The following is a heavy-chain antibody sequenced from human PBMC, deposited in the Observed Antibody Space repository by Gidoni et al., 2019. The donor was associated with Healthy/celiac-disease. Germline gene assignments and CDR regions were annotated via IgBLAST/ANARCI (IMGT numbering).Heavy chain of an antibody. CDR2: IKSKTDGGTT. V-gene: IGHV3-15*01. CDR1: GFTFSNAW. J-gene: IGHJ6*03. Sequence: EVQLVESGGGLVKPGGSLRLSCAASGFTFSNAWMSWVRQAPGKGLEWVGRIKSKTDGGTTDYAATVKGRFTISRDDSKNTLYLQMNSLKTEDTAVYYCTTDPSRVDTAMTLYYYYYMDVWGKGTTVTVSS. D-gene: IGHD5-18*01. CDR3: TTDPSRVDTAMTLYYYYYMDV.